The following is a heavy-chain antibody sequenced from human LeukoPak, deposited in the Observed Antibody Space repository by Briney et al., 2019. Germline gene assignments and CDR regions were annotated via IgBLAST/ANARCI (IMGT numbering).Heavy chain of an antibody. D-gene: IGHD3-22*01. CDR2: ITVYNNNT. CDR1: GYTFSGYG. Sequence: ASVKVSCKASGYTFSGYGMAWVRQAPGQGLEWMGWITVYNNNTKYAQKFQDRVTMTTDTSTRIGYMELRSLRSDDTAVYYCARPPRDYYDSSGYQPWYFDLWGRGTPVTVSS. V-gene: IGHV1-18*01. CDR3: ARPPRDYYDSSGYQPWYFDL. J-gene: IGHJ2*01.